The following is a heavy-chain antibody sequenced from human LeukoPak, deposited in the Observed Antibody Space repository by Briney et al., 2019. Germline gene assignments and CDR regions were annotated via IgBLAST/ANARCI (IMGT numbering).Heavy chain of an antibody. D-gene: IGHD1-26*01. CDR1: GGSISSSNW. J-gene: IGHJ4*02. CDR3: ARWGQAGATTFDY. V-gene: IGHV4-4*02. Sequence: MSSETLSLTRAVSGGSISSSNWWSWVRQPPGKGLEWIGEIYHSGSTNYNPSLKSRVTISVDKSKNQFSLKLSSVTAADTAVYYCARWGQAGATTFDYWGQGTLVTVSS. CDR2: IYHSGST.